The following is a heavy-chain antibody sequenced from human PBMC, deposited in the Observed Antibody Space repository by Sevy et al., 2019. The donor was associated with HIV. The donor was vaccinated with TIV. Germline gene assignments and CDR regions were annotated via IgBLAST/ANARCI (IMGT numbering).Heavy chain of an antibody. CDR3: ARALSNYDILTGYFSYYYYAMDV. D-gene: IGHD3-9*01. J-gene: IGHJ6*02. Sequence: GGSLRLSCAASGFTFSSYWMHWVRQAPGKGLVWVSRINSDGSSTSYAGSVKGRFTISRDNAKNTRYLQMNSLRAEDTAVYYCARALSNYDILTGYFSYYYYAMDVWGQGTTVTVSS. CDR1: GFTFSSYW. CDR2: INSDGSST. V-gene: IGHV3-74*01.